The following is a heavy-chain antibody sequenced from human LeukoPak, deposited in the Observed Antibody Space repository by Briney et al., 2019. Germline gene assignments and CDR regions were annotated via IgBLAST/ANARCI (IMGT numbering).Heavy chain of an antibody. J-gene: IGHJ4*02. CDR3: ATVAGSIAASDY. CDR2: INPNSGGT. CDR1: GYTFTGYY. V-gene: IGHV1-2*02. D-gene: IGHD6-13*01. Sequence: ASVKVSCKASGYTFTGYYMHWVRQAPGQGLEWMGWINPNSGGTNYAQKFQGRVTMTRDTSISTAYMELSRLRSDDTAVYYCATVAGSIAASDYWGQGTLVTVSS.